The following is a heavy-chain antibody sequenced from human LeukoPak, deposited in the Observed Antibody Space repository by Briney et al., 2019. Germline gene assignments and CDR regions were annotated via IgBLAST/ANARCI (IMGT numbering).Heavy chain of an antibody. CDR3: AKVRDSGYSDFDY. J-gene: IGHJ4*02. CDR2: ISYDGSNK. V-gene: IGHV3-30*18. D-gene: IGHD5-12*01. Sequence: QPGRSLRLSCAASGFTFSSYGMHWVRQAPGKGLERVAVISYDGSNKYYADSVKGRFTISRDNSKNTLYLQMNSLRAEDTAVYYCAKVRDSGYSDFDYWGQGTLVTVSS. CDR1: GFTFSSYG.